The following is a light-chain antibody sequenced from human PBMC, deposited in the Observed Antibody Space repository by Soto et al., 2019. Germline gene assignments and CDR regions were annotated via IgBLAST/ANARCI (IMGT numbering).Light chain of an antibody. Sequence: EIVLTQSPGTLSLSPGERATLSCRASQSVSSSYLAWYQQKPGQAPRLLIYGASSRATGIPDRFIGSGSGTDFPLTISRLEPEDFAVYYCQQYGSSPQTFGQGTKVEIK. CDR2: GAS. CDR1: QSVSSSY. J-gene: IGKJ1*01. CDR3: QQYGSSPQT. V-gene: IGKV3-20*01.